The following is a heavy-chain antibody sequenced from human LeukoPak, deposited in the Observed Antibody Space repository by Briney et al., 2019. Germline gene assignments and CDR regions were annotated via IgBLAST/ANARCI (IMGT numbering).Heavy chain of an antibody. V-gene: IGHV1-2*02. CDR3: GRRSAARKTSEFDY. D-gene: IGHD2-2*01. CDR1: GYTFNHYY. J-gene: IGHJ4*02. Sequence: SVPVSCKPPGYTFNHYYRKWLRQAPGQGLEWMGWIHPNSGGTNYAQKFQGRVTMTRDTSINTAYMELSRLTSDDTAVYYCGRRSAARKTSEFDYWGQGTLVTVSS. CDR2: IHPNSGGT.